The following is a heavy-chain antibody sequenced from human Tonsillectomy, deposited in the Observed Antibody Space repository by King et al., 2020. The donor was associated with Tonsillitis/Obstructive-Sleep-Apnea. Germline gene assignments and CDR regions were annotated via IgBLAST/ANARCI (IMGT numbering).Heavy chain of an antibody. CDR1: GYTFTSYA. J-gene: IGHJ2*01. CDR3: ARGRRSITAAVPYWYFDL. V-gene: IGHV7-4-1*02. Sequence: VQLVESGSELKKPGASVKVSCKASGYTFTSYAMNWVRQAPGQGLEWMGWINTNTGNPTYAQGVTGRFVFSLDTSVITAYLQISSLKAEDTAVYYCARGRRSITAAVPYWYFDLWGRGTLVTVSS. D-gene: IGHD6-13*01. CDR2: INTNTGNP.